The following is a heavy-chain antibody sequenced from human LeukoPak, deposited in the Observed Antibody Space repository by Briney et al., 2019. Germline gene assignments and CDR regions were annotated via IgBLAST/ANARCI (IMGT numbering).Heavy chain of an antibody. CDR1: GFTVSSNY. CDR3: ARGVTSYYYYGMDV. J-gene: IGHJ6*02. Sequence: GGSLRLSCAASGFTVSSNYMSWVRQAPGKGLEWVSVIYSGGSTYYADSVQGRFTISRDNSKNTLYLQMNSLRAEDTAVYYCARGVTSYYYYGMDVWGQGTTVTVSS. D-gene: IGHD3-10*01. V-gene: IGHV3-53*03. CDR2: IYSGGST.